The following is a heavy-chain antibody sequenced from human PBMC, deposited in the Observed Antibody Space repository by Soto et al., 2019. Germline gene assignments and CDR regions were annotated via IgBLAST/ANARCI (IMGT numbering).Heavy chain of an antibody. Sequence: ASVKVSCKASGYTFTNYNINWVRQATGQGLEWMAWMNPNSGNTGYAQKFQGRVTVTRNTSISTAYMDLSSLGSEDTAVYYCAGGLSGYGDYFAFDVWGQGIMVTVSS. D-gene: IGHD4-17*01. CDR1: GYTFTNYN. V-gene: IGHV1-8*01. CDR3: AGGLSGYGDYFAFDV. CDR2: MNPNSGNT. J-gene: IGHJ3*01.